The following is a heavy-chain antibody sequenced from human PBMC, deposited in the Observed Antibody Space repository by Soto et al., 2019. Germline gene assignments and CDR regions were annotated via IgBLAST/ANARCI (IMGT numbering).Heavy chain of an antibody. Sequence: SETLSLTCFVSGDSIGSYHWNWLRQPPGRGLEWIGYIYNRGSVRYNPSLNSRVTISVDRSRNQFSLSLSPVTAADTAMYYCARGKYDPRSGYYPPNWFDPWGPGTLVTVSS. J-gene: IGHJ5*02. D-gene: IGHD3-3*01. CDR3: ARGKYDPRSGYYPPNWFDP. CDR2: IYNRGSV. CDR1: GDSIGSYH. V-gene: IGHV4-59*01.